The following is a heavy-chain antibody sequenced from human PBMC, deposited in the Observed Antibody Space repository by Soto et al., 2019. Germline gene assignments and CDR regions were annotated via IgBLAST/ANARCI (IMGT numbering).Heavy chain of an antibody. CDR1: GFTFSMYS. D-gene: IGHD2-21*02. J-gene: IGHJ6*02. CDR2: IPQDGVDG. V-gene: IGHV3-7*03. CDR3: ARDHLILPAHDFFYGSDV. Sequence: GGSLRPSCEVSGFTFSMYSMSWVRQSPGKGLEWVAKIPQDGVDGHYADSVKGRFTISRDNGKNSLYLQLNNLRAEDTAVYYCARDHLILPAHDFFYGSDVWGRGATVTV.